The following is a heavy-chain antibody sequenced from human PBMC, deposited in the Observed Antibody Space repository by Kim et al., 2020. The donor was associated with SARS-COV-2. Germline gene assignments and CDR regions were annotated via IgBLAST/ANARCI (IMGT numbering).Heavy chain of an antibody. V-gene: IGHV3-66*02. CDR3: ARDRISGGSGRGVYYYYYGMDV. CDR2: IYSGGST. J-gene: IGHJ6*02. D-gene: IGHD2-15*01. Sequence: GGSLRLSCAASGFTVSSNYMSWVRQAPGKGLEWVSVIYSGGSTYYADSVKGRFTISRDNSKNTLYLQMNSLRAEDTAVYYCARDRISGGSGRGVYYYYYGMDVWGQGTTVTVSS. CDR1: GFTVSSNY.